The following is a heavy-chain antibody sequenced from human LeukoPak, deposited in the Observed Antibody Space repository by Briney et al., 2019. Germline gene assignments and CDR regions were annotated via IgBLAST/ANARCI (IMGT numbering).Heavy chain of an antibody. CDR2: IRSKAYGGTT. Sequence: GGSLRLSCTASGFTFGDYAMSWFRQAPGKGLEWVGFIRSKAYGGTTEYAASVKGRFTISRDDSKSIAYLQMNGLKTEDTAVYYCTRRDSSWKRCDYWGQGTLVTVSS. J-gene: IGHJ4*02. CDR3: TRRDSSWKRCDY. CDR1: GFTFGDYA. D-gene: IGHD6-13*01. V-gene: IGHV3-49*03.